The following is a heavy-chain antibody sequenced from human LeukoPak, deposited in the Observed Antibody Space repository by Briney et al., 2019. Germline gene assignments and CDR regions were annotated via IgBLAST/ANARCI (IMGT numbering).Heavy chain of an antibody. Sequence: GGSLRLSCAASGFTFDDYGMSWVRQAPGKGLEWVSYISSSSSTIYYADSVKGRFTISRDNAKNSLYLQTNSLRAEDTAVYYCARDHSSRAGSGAFDIWGQGTMVTVSS. D-gene: IGHD3-10*01. J-gene: IGHJ3*02. CDR3: ARDHSSRAGSGAFDI. V-gene: IGHV3-48*01. CDR2: ISSSSSTI. CDR1: GFTFDDYG.